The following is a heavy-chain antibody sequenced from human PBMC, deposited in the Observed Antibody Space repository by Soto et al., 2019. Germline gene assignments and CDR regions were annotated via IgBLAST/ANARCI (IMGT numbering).Heavy chain of an antibody. CDR3: ARDPYSADGFGYGSFDY. CDR1: GLTFSSYW. Sequence: LRLSCTATGLTFSSYWMTWVRQAPGRGLEWVANIKQDGSATHYVDSVKGRFTISRDNAKNSLYLQMHGLTADDTAVYYCARDPYSADGFGYGSFDYWGPGTLVTVSS. J-gene: IGHJ4*02. D-gene: IGHD5-18*01. CDR2: IKQDGSAT. V-gene: IGHV3-7*03.